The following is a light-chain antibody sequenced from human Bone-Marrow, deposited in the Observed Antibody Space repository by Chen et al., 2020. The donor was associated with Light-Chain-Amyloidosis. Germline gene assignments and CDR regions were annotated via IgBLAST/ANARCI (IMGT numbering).Light chain of an antibody. Sequence: NFMLTQPHSVSESPGKTVIISCTRSSGSIATNYVQWYQQRPGRSPTTVIYEDDQRPSGVPARLYGSIDRSYNSAYLTLAGLKTEDEADYYCQSYQGSSQGVFGGGTKLTVL. CDR1: SGSIATNY. J-gene: IGLJ3*02. V-gene: IGLV6-57*01. CDR2: EDD. CDR3: QSYQGSSQGV.